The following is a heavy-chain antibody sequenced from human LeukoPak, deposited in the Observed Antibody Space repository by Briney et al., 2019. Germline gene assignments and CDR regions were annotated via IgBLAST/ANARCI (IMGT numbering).Heavy chain of an antibody. D-gene: IGHD4-17*01. CDR1: GFTFTGYH. Sequence: ASGTVSCKASGFTFTGYHIHWVRQAPGQGLEWMGWINPNSGDTHYPQKFQGRVTMTRDMSITTAYMELSSLKSDDTAVYYCARPADYGDYFDYWGQGTLVTVSS. CDR2: INPNSGDT. V-gene: IGHV1-2*02. CDR3: ARPADYGDYFDY. J-gene: IGHJ4*01.